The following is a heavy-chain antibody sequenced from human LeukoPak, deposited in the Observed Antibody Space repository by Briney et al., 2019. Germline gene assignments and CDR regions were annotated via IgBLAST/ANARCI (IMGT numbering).Heavy chain of an antibody. D-gene: IGHD2-21*02. CDR1: GYTFTGYY. V-gene: IGHV1-2*02. CDR3: ARVRPWGLLPDY. J-gene: IGHJ4*02. CDR2: INPNSGGT. Sequence: ASVKVSCKASGYTFTGYYMHWVRQAPGQGLEWMGWINPNSGGTNYAQKFQGRVTMTRDTCISTTYMELSRLRSDDTAVYHCARVRPWGLLPDYWGQGTLVTVSS.